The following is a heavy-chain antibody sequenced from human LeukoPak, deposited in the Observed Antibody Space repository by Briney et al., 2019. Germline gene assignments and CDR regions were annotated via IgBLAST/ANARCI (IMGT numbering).Heavy chain of an antibody. J-gene: IGHJ5*02. Sequence: PGGCLRLSSAASGFTFSSYGMSWVRQAPGKGLEWVAVISYDGSNKYYADSVKGRFTISRDNSKNTLYLQMNSLRAEDTAVYYCAREGAVAGNWFDPWGQGTLVTVSS. V-gene: IGHV3-30*03. D-gene: IGHD6-19*01. CDR1: GFTFSSYG. CDR3: AREGAVAGNWFDP. CDR2: ISYDGSNK.